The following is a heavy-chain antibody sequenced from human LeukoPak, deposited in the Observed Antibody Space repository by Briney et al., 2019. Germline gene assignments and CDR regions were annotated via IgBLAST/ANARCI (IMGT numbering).Heavy chain of an antibody. Sequence: SETLSLTCAVSGGSISSSNWWSWVRQPPGKGLEWIGEINHSGSTNYNPSLKNRVTISVDTSKNQFSLKLSSVTAADTAVYYCARENGSGSYQGHFDYWGQGTLVTVSS. CDR2: INHSGST. CDR3: ARENGSGSYQGHFDY. J-gene: IGHJ4*02. CDR1: GGSISSSNW. V-gene: IGHV4-4*02. D-gene: IGHD3-10*01.